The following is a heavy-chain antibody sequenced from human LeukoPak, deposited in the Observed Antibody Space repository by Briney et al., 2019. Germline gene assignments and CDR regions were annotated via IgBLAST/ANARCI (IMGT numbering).Heavy chain of an antibody. CDR1: RFTFRSYA. CDR2: LSGSGGST. CDR3: AKEASVDSGYYNGMDV. J-gene: IGHJ6*02. V-gene: IGHV3-23*01. D-gene: IGHD3-10*01. Sequence: GGSLRLSCTASRFTFRSYAMNWVRQAPGKGPEWVSALSGSGGSTYYADSVKGRFTISRDNSKNTLYLQMNSLRAEDTAVYFCAKEASVDSGYYNGMDVWGLGTTVTVSS.